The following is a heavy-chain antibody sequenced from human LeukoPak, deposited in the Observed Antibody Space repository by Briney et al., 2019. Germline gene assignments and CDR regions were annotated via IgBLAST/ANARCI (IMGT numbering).Heavy chain of an antibody. J-gene: IGHJ1*01. CDR2: IYYSGST. CDR1: GGSISSYY. CDR3: ASLKNGSYGSFQH. Sequence: SETLSLTCTVSGGSISSYYWSWIRQPPGKGLEWIGYIYYSGSTNYNPSLKSRVTISVDTSKNQSSLKLSSVTALDTAVYYCASLKNGSYGSFQHWGQGTLVTVSS. D-gene: IGHD1-26*01. V-gene: IGHV4-59*08.